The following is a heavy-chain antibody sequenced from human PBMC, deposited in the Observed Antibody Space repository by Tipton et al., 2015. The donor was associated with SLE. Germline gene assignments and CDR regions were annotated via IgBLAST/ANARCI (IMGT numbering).Heavy chain of an antibody. CDR1: GFTFSNAW. Sequence: LRLSCAASGFTFSNAWMSWVRQAPGKGLEWVGYIYYSGSTNYNPSLKSRVTISVDTSKNQFSLKLSSVTAADTAVYYRARGRGYSYGWGYFDYWGQGTLVTVSS. CDR2: IYYSGST. V-gene: IGHV4-59*01. J-gene: IGHJ4*02. D-gene: IGHD5-18*01. CDR3: ARGRGYSYGWGYFDY.